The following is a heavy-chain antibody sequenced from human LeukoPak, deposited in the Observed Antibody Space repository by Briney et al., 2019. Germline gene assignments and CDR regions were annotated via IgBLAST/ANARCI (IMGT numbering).Heavy chain of an antibody. D-gene: IGHD4-11*01. CDR3: AKDAERGFDYSNSLQY. Sequence: GGSLRLPCAASGFTYSHYGMHWVRQAPGKGLEWVAVIWSDGTEKYYEDAVKGRFTISRDNSINTLYLQMNSLTGEDTAVYYCAKDAERGFDYSNSLQYWGQGTLVTVSS. V-gene: IGHV3-33*06. J-gene: IGHJ4*02. CDR1: GFTYSHYG. CDR2: IWSDGTEK.